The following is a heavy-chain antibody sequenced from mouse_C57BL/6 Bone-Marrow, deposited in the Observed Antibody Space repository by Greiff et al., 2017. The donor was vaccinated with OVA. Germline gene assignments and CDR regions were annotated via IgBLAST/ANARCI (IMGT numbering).Heavy chain of an antibody. J-gene: IGHJ2*01. CDR3: ARYAPYFDY. CDR1: GYTFTSYW. V-gene: IGHV1-59*01. CDR2: IDPSDSYT. Sequence: VQLQQPGAELVRPGTSVKLSCKASGYTFTSYWMHWVKQRPGQGLEWIGVIDPSDSYTNYNQKFKGKATLTVDTSSSTAYMQLSSLTSEDSAVYYCARYAPYFDYWGQGPTLTVSS.